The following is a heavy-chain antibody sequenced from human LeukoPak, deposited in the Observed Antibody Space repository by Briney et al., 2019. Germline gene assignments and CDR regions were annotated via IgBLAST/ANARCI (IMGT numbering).Heavy chain of an antibody. CDR2: IYSGGST. CDR1: GFTVSSNY. D-gene: IGHD6-19*01. V-gene: IGHV3-53*01. CDR3: ARARIAVAGPRRSKGQFDL. Sequence: GGSLRLSCAASGFTVSSNYMSWVRQAPGKGLEWVSVIYSGGSTYYADSVKGRFTISRDNSKNTLYLQMNSLRAEDTAVYYCARARIAVAGPRRSKGQFDLWGRGTLVTVSS. J-gene: IGHJ2*01.